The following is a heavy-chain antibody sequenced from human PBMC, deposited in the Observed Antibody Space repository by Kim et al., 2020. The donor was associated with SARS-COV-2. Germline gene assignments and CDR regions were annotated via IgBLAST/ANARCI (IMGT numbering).Heavy chain of an antibody. D-gene: IGHD3-10*01. CDR3: ARMGVRGVMRGLDY. CDR2: ISWNSGSI. CDR1: GFTFDDYA. Sequence: GGSLRLSCAASGFTFDDYAMHWVRQAPGKGLEWVSGISWNSGSIGYADSVKGRFTISRDNAKNSLYLQMNSLRAEDMALYYCARMGVRGVMRGLDYWGQGTLVTVSS. V-gene: IGHV3-9*03. J-gene: IGHJ4*02.